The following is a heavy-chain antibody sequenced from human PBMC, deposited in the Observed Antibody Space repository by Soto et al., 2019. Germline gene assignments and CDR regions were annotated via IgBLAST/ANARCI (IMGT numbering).Heavy chain of an antibody. Sequence: QVQLQESGPGLVKPSETLSLTCTVSGGSISTYYWSWIRQPPGKGLEWIGNIFYSGSTNYNPSLKSRVTISVDSSKNHLSLKLSSVTAADTAVYYCARDTETYDGNYYGLDVWGQGTTVTVSS. V-gene: IGHV4-59*01. D-gene: IGHD4-17*01. J-gene: IGHJ6*02. CDR1: GGSISTYY. CDR2: IFYSGST. CDR3: ARDTETYDGNYYGLDV.